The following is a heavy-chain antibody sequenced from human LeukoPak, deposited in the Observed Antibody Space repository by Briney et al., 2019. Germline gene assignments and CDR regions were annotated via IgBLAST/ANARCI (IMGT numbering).Heavy chain of an antibody. Sequence: SETLSLTCTVSGGFISSYYWSWIRQPAGKGLEWIGRIYSGGSTSYNPSLKSRVSMSVDTSKNQFSLRLSSVTAADTAVYYCARGGVIQLWPFDYWGQGTLVTVSS. D-gene: IGHD3-16*01. J-gene: IGHJ4*02. CDR1: GGFISSYY. CDR3: ARGGVIQLWPFDY. V-gene: IGHV4-4*07. CDR2: IYSGGST.